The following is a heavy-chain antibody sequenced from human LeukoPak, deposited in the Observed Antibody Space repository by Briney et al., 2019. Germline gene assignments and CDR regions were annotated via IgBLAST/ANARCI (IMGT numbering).Heavy chain of an antibody. J-gene: IGHJ4*02. CDR3: AKNDRKEMEIGYNHDY. CDR2: IRYDGSNK. CDR1: GFTFSSYS. V-gene: IGHV3-30*02. D-gene: IGHD5-24*01. Sequence: GGSLRLSCAASGFTFSSYSMNWVRQAPGKGLEWVAFIRYDGSNKYYADSVKGRFTISRDNSKNTLYLQMNSLRAEDTAVYYCAKNDRKEMEIGYNHDYRGQGALVSVSS.